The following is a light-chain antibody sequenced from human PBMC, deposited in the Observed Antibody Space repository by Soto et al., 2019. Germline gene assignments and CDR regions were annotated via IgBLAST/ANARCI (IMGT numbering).Light chain of an antibody. Sequence: QSVLTQPPSASGTPGQRVTISCSGSSSNIGSNTVTWYQQLPGTAPKLLIYSNNQRPSGVPDRFSGSKSGTSASLAISGLQFEDEADYYCAAWDDSLNGPVFGGGTQLTVL. V-gene: IGLV1-44*01. CDR3: AAWDDSLNGPV. J-gene: IGLJ2*01. CDR1: SSNIGSNT. CDR2: SNN.